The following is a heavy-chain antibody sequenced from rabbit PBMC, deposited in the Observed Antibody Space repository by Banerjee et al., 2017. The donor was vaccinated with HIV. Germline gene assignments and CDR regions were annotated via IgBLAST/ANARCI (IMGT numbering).Heavy chain of an antibody. J-gene: IGHJ4*01. CDR2: IYGGSSGSA. V-gene: IGHV1S45*01. CDR1: GFSFSSGHW. CDR3: ARDWFDL. Sequence: QEQLEESGGDLVKPEGSLTLTCTASGFSFSSGHWICWVRQAPGKGLEWIACIYGGSSGSAYYATWAKGRFTISKTSSTTVTLQMTSLTAADTATYFCARDWFDLWGQGTLVTVS.